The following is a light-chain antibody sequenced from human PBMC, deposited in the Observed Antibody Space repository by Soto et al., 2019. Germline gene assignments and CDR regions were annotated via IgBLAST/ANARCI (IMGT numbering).Light chain of an antibody. CDR3: QQYNSYPWT. V-gene: IGKV1-5*01. Sequence: DIQMTQSPSTLSASVGDSVTITYRASQSFRSWVDWYQKKPDKGLQFLISDSSKLETGVPSRFSGSGSGAQFSLTISRLQPDDAAIYFCQQYNSYPWTFGQGTKVEIK. J-gene: IGKJ1*01. CDR2: DSS. CDR1: QSFRSW.